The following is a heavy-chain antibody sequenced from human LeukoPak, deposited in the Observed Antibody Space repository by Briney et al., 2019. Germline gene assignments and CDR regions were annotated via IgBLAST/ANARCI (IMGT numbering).Heavy chain of an antibody. D-gene: IGHD2-2*01. J-gene: IGHJ4*02. CDR3: AKYCSSTSCYFYDY. CDR2: ISGSGGST. Sequence: GGSLRLSCAASGFTFSSYGMSWVRQAPGKGLEWVSAISGSGGSTYYADSVKGRFTISRDNSKNTLYLQMNSLRAEDTAVYYCAKYCSSTSCYFYDYWGQGTLVTVSS. V-gene: IGHV3-23*01. CDR1: GFTFSSYG.